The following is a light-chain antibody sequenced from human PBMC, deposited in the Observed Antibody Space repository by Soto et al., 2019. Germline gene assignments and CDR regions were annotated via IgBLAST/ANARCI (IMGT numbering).Light chain of an antibody. CDR1: QSVGSS. Sequence: EIVLTQSPDTLSLSPRERATLSCTASQSVGSSLAWYQQRPGQAPRLLIYDAFIRATGIPARFSGSESGTDFTLTISSLEPEDFAVYYCQQRSNWPLTFCQGTRLETK. V-gene: IGKV3-11*01. J-gene: IGKJ5*01. CDR3: QQRSNWPLT. CDR2: DAF.